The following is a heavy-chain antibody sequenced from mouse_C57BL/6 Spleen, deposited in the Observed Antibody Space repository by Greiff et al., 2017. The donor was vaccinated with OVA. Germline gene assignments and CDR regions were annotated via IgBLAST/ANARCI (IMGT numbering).Heavy chain of an antibody. V-gene: IGHV1-18*01. Sequence: EVQLQESGPELVKPGASVKIPCKASGYTFTDYNMDWVKQSHGKSLEWIGDINPNNGGTIYNQKFKGKATLTVDKSSSTAYMELRSLTSEDTAVYYGARGGTFYYYGLYAMDYWGQGTSVTVSS. J-gene: IGHJ4*01. CDR1: GYTFTDYN. CDR2: INPNNGGT. D-gene: IGHD1-1*01. CDR3: ARGGTFYYYGLYAMDY.